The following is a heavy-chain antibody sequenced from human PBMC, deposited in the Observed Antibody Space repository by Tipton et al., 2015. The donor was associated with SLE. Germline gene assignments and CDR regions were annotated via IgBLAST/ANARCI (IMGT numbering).Heavy chain of an antibody. CDR1: GFTFSSYW. CDR3: TRVESTSWAFDI. D-gene: IGHD2/OR15-2a*01. V-gene: IGHV3-7*01. Sequence: SLRLSCAASGFTFSSYWMSWVRQAPGKGLEWVANIKQDGSEKYYVDSVKGRFTISRDNAKNTLYLQMNSLRAEDTAVYYCTRVESTSWAFDIWGQGTIVTVSS. J-gene: IGHJ3*02. CDR2: IKQDGSEK.